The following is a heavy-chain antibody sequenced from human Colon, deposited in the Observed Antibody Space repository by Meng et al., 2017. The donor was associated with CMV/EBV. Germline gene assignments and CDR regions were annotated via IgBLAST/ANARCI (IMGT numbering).Heavy chain of an antibody. CDR3: ATYITASTDY. J-gene: IGHJ4*02. CDR1: GFTFRSYS. Sequence: GESLKISCAASGFTFRSYSMNWVRQAPGKGLEWVSSISPGSSSIHYADSVKGRFSVSRDNAKNSLYLQMDSLRAEDTAVYYCATYITASTDYWGPGTLVTVSS. D-gene: IGHD1-14*01. CDR2: ISPGSSSI. V-gene: IGHV3-21*01.